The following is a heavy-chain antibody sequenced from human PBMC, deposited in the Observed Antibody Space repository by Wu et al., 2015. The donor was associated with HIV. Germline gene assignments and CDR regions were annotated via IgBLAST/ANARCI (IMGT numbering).Heavy chain of an antibody. CDR3: ARGGGYVYFDL. V-gene: IGHV1-18*01. D-gene: IGHD5-12*01. CDR1: GYTFTDYG. CDR2: ISPYTSNA. Sequence: QVQLVQSGAEVKKPGASVEVSCKASGYTFTDYGITWVRQAPGQGLEWMGWISPYTSNANYAQKFQGRVTMTTDTSTNTVYLELRSLRSDDTAVYYCARGGGYVYFDLWGRGTLVTVSS. J-gene: IGHJ2*01.